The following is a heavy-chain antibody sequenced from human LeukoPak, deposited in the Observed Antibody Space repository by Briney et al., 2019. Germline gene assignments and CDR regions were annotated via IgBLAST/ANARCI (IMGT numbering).Heavy chain of an antibody. CDR1: GGSISNSNYY. Sequence: PSETLSLTCTVSGGSISNSNYYWGWIRQPPGKGLEWIGEINHSGSTNYNPSLKSRVTISVDTSKNQFSLKLSSVTAADTAVYYCATGREDGYPDAFDIWGQGTMVTVSS. D-gene: IGHD5-24*01. CDR2: INHSGST. V-gene: IGHV4-39*07. J-gene: IGHJ3*02. CDR3: ATGREDGYPDAFDI.